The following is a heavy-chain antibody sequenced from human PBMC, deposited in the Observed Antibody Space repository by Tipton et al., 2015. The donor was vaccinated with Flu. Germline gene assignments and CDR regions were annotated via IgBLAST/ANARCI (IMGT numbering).Heavy chain of an antibody. Sequence: SLRLSCATSGFTFDDYAMHWVRQGPGKGLEWVSSISWNSGNIDYAESVKGRFTISRDNAKKSLFLEMNSLTSEDTALYYCAKGCGTYGNFDYWGQGTLVTDSS. V-gene: IGHV3-9*01. CDR2: ISWNSGNI. D-gene: IGHD3-10*01. J-gene: IGHJ4*02. CDR3: AKGCGTYGNFDY. CDR1: GFTFDDYA.